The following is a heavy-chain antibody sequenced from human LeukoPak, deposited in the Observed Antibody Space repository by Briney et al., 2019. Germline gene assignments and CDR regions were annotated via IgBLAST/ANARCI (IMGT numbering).Heavy chain of an antibody. CDR1: GFTFSSYG. V-gene: IGHV3-30*18. CDR3: AKESNY. CDR2: ISYDGSNK. J-gene: IGHJ4*02. Sequence: TGGSLRLSCADSGFTFSSYGMHWVRQAPGKGLEWVAVISYDGSNKYYADSVKGRFTISRDNSKNTLYLQMNSLRAEDTAVYYCAKESNYWGQGTLVTVSS.